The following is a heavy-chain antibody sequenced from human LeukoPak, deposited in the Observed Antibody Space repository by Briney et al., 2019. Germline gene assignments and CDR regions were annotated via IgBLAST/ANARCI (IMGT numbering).Heavy chain of an antibody. CDR3: ARLLGAGYFDY. CDR1: GGSISSSSYY. Sequence: SETLSLTCTVFGGSISSSSYYWGWIRQPPGKGLEWIGSIYYSGSTYYNPSLKSRVTISVDTSKNQFSLKLSSVTAADTAVYYCARLLGAGYFDYWGQGTLVTVSS. V-gene: IGHV4-39*01. D-gene: IGHD1-26*01. J-gene: IGHJ4*02. CDR2: IYYSGST.